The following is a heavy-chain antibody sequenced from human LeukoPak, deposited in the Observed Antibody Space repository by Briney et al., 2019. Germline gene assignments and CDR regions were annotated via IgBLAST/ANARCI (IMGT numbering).Heavy chain of an antibody. D-gene: IGHD3-10*01. Sequence: GGSLRLSCAASGFTFSSYEMNWVRQAPGKGLEWVSYISSSGSTIYYADSVKGRFTISRDNAKNSLYLQMNSLRAEDTAVYYCARVRGGVYYYYYMDVWGKGTTVTISS. V-gene: IGHV3-48*03. CDR1: GFTFSSYE. CDR3: ARVRGGVYYYYYMDV. J-gene: IGHJ6*03. CDR2: ISSSGSTI.